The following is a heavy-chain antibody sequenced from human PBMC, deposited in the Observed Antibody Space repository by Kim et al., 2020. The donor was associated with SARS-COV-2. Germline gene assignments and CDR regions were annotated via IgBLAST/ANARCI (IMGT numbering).Heavy chain of an antibody. D-gene: IGHD3-10*01. Sequence: TCRFTLPRDNAKNSLYLQMNSLRAEDTAVYYCARGVYYVSVSYPDAFDIWGQGTMVTVSS. J-gene: IGHJ3*02. CDR3: ARGVYYVSVSYPDAFDI. V-gene: IGHV3-11*06.